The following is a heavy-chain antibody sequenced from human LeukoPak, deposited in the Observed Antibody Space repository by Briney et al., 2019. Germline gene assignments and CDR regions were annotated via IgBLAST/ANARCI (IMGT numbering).Heavy chain of an antibody. J-gene: IGHJ4*02. Sequence: GGSLRLSCVASGFTFSSYGMHWVRQAPGKGLEWVAFIRYDGSNKYYADSVKGRFTISRDNSKNTLYLQMNSLRAEDTAVYYCAKDRESYYCSSTNCYLDYWGQGTLVTVSS. V-gene: IGHV3-30*02. CDR1: GFTFSSYG. CDR2: IRYDGSNK. D-gene: IGHD2-2*01. CDR3: AKDRESYYCSSTNCYLDY.